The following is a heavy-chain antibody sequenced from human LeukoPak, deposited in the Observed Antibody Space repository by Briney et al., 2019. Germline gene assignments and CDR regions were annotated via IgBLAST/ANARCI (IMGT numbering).Heavy chain of an antibody. CDR3: ARGEVGATLDY. CDR2: IIPILGIA. D-gene: IGHD1-26*01. V-gene: IGHV1-69*04. J-gene: IGHJ4*02. Sequence: ASVKVSCKASGYTFTSYGISWVRQAPGQGLEWMGRIIPILGIANYAQKFQGRVTITADKSTSTAYMELSSLRSEDTAVYYCARGEVGATLDYWGQGTLVTVSS. CDR1: GYTFTSYG.